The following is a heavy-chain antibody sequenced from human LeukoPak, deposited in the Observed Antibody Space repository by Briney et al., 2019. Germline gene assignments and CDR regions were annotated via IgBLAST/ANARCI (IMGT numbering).Heavy chain of an antibody. CDR2: IYYSGST. CDR3: AREGPYCSSTSCYPER. D-gene: IGHD2-2*01. Sequence: SETLSLTCTVSGGSISSYYWSWIRHPPGKGLEWIGYIYYSGSTNYNPSLKSRVTISVDTSKNQFSLKLSSVTAADTAVYYCAREGPYCSSTSCYPERWGQGTLVTVSS. CDR1: GGSISSYY. J-gene: IGHJ4*02. V-gene: IGHV4-59*01.